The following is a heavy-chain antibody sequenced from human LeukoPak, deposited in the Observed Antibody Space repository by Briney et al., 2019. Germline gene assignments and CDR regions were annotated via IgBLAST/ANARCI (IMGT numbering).Heavy chain of an antibody. V-gene: IGHV1-18*01. CDR3: ARENRYCSSTSCLDY. CDR2: ISAYNGNT. D-gene: IGHD2-2*01. CDR1: GYTFTSYG. J-gene: IGHJ4*02. Sequence: GASVKVSCKASGYTFTSYGISWVRQAPGQGLEWMGWISAYNGNTNYAQKLQGRVTMTTDTSTSTAYMELRSLRPDDTAVYYCARENRYCSSTSCLDYWGQGTLVTVSS.